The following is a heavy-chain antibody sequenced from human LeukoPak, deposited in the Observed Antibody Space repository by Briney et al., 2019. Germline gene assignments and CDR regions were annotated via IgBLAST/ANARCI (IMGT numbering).Heavy chain of an antibody. J-gene: IGHJ6*02. Sequence: ASVKVSCKASGYTFTGYYLHWVRQAPGQGLEWMGWISAYNGNTNYAQKLQGRVTMTTDTSTSTAYMELRSLRSDDTAVYYCARAGVVGAPAWVDVWGQGTTVTVSS. CDR1: GYTFTGYY. D-gene: IGHD1-26*01. V-gene: IGHV1-18*04. CDR3: ARAGVVGAPAWVDV. CDR2: ISAYNGNT.